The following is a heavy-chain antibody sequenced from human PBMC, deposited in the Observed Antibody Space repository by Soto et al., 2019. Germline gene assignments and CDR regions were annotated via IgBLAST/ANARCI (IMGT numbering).Heavy chain of an antibody. Sequence: EVQLVESGGGLVQPGGSLRLSCAASGFTFSSYAMSWVRQAPGKGLEWVSAISGSGGSTYYADSVKGRFTISRDNSKNTLYLQMNSLRAEDTAVYYCAKDRIPMITFGGVIVIPSGYFDYWGQGTLVTVSS. CDR3: AKDRIPMITFGGVIVIPSGYFDY. CDR2: ISGSGGST. V-gene: IGHV3-23*04. J-gene: IGHJ4*02. CDR1: GFTFSSYA. D-gene: IGHD3-16*02.